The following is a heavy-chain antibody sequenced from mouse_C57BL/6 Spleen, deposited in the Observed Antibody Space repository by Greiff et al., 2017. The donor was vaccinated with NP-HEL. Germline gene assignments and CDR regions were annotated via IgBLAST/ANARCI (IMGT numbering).Heavy chain of an antibody. V-gene: IGHV5-6*01. CDR3: ASPAYYSNPYYAMDY. Sequence: EVQLVESGGDLVKPGGSLKLSCAASGFTFSSYGMSWVRPTPDKRLEWVATISSGGSYTYYPDSVKGRFTISRDNAKNTLYLQMSSLKSEDTAMYYCASPAYYSNPYYAMDYWGQGTSVTVSS. CDR2: ISSGGSYT. CDR1: GFTFSSYG. D-gene: IGHD2-5*01. J-gene: IGHJ4*01.